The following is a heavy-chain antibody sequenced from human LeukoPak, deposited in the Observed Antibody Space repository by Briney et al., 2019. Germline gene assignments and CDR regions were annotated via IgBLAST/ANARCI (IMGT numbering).Heavy chain of an antibody. V-gene: IGHV3-7*03. CDR3: ARKTVVGSYFDY. D-gene: IGHD4-23*01. CDR1: GFTFSSYW. J-gene: IGHJ4*02. Sequence: PGGSLRLSCAASGFTFSSYWMSWVRQAPGKGLEWVANIKQDGSDKYYVDSVEGRFTISRDNAKNSLYLQINSLRAEDTAVYYCARKTVVGSYFDYWGQGTPVTVSS. CDR2: IKQDGSDK.